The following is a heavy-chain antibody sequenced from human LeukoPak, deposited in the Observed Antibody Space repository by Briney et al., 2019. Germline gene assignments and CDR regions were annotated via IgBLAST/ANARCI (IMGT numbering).Heavy chain of an antibody. CDR1: GYSFTSYW. CDR2: IYPGDSDT. D-gene: IGHD2-8*02. CDR3: ARHTEGKFYYYFGMDV. J-gene: IGHJ6*02. Sequence: GESLKISCKGSGYSFTSYWIGWVRQMPGKGLEWMGIIYPGDSDTRYSPSFQGQVTISADKSISTAYLQWSSLKASDTAMYYCARHTEGKFYYYFGMDVWGQGTTVTVSS. V-gene: IGHV5-51*01.